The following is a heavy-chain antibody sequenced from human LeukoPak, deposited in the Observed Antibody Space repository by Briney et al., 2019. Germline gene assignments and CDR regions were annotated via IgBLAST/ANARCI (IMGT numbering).Heavy chain of an antibody. CDR2: IYYSGST. CDR3: ARDVNNWNYFDY. CDR1: GGSISSGAYY. J-gene: IGHJ4*02. Sequence: PSQTLSLTCTVSGGSISSGAYYWSWIRQQPGKGLEWIGYIYYSGSTYYNPSLKSRVTISVDTSKNQFSLKLSSVTAADTAVYYCARDVNNWNYFDYWGQGTLVTVSS. D-gene: IGHD1-20*01. V-gene: IGHV4-31*03.